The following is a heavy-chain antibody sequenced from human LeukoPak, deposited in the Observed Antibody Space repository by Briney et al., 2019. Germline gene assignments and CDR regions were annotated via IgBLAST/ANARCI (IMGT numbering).Heavy chain of an antibody. CDR1: GYTFTCYY. V-gene: IGHV1-2*02. Sequence: ASLKVSCRASGYTFTCYYMHWVRQAPGQGLEWIGWINPNSGGTNYAQKFQGRVTMTRDTSISTAYMELSKLRSDDTAVYYCARVGRREQLGKNWFDPWGQGTLVTVSS. J-gene: IGHJ5*02. CDR3: ARVGRREQLGKNWFDP. D-gene: IGHD6-6*01. CDR2: INPNSGGT.